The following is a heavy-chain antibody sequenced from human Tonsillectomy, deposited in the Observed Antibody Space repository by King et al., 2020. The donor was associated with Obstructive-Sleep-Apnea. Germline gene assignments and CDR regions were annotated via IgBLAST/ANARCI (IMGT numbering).Heavy chain of an antibody. Sequence: VQLVESGAEVKKPGASVKVSCKASGYTFTSYGISWVRQAPGQGLEWMGWISVYIGNSNSAQKLQGRVTMTTDTSTSTAYMELRSLRSDDTAVYYCARDRRGYYDTSGYYDYWGQGTLVTVSS. CDR2: ISVYIGNS. J-gene: IGHJ4*02. D-gene: IGHD3-22*01. CDR1: GYTFTSYG. V-gene: IGHV1-18*04. CDR3: ARDRRGYYDTSGYYDY.